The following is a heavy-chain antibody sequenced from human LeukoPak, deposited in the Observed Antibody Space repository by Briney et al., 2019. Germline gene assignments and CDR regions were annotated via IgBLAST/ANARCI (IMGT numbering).Heavy chain of an antibody. CDR3: ARGFVGAPAYFDL. D-gene: IGHD1-26*01. Sequence: SETLSLTCAVSGGSLSSGGYSWRWLRQPPGTGLEWLGYIYHSGSTYYNPSLKSRVTISVDRSKNQFSLKLSSVTAADTAVYYCARGFVGAPAYFDLGGRGTLVTVSS. CDR2: IYHSGST. J-gene: IGHJ2*01. V-gene: IGHV4-30-2*01. CDR1: GGSLSSGGYS.